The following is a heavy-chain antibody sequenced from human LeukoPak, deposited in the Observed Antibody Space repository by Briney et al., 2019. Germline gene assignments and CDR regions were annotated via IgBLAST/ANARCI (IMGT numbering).Heavy chain of an antibody. CDR3: ARGCSGQLLRILSGMDV. J-gene: IGHJ6*02. V-gene: IGHV4-59*01. CDR1: GGSISSYY. D-gene: IGHD2-2*01. Sequence: PSETLSLTCTVSGGSISSYYWSWIRQPPGKGLEWIGYIYYSGSTNYNPSLKSRVTISVDTSKNQFSLKLSSVTAADTAVYYCARGCSGQLLRILSGMDVWGQGTTVTVSS. CDR2: IYYSGST.